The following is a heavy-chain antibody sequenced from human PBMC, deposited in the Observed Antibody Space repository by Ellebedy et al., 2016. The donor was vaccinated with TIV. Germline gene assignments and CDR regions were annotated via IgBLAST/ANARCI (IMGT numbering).Heavy chain of an antibody. D-gene: IGHD6-13*01. CDR1: GYSFTSYW. Sequence: GESLKISCKGSGYSFTSYWIGWVRQMPGKGLEWMGIIYPGDSDTRYSPSFQGQVTISADKSISTAYLQWSSLKASDTAMYYCARKPSSSWLNNWFDPWGQGTLVTVSS. CDR3: ARKPSSSWLNNWFDP. CDR2: IYPGDSDT. J-gene: IGHJ5*02. V-gene: IGHV5-51*01.